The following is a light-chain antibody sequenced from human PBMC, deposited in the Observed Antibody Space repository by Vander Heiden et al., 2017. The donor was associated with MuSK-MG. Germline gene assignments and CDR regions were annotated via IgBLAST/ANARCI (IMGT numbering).Light chain of an antibody. CDR1: QSVLYSSNDKDY. Sequence: DIVMTQSPDSLAVSLGERATLNCRSSQSVLYSSNDKDYLAWYQQKPGQPPKLLIYWASTRESGVPDRFSGSGSGTDFTLTISNLQAEDVAVYFCQQYSSIPLTFGGGTKVEI. V-gene: IGKV4-1*01. CDR3: QQYSSIPLT. J-gene: IGKJ4*01. CDR2: WAS.